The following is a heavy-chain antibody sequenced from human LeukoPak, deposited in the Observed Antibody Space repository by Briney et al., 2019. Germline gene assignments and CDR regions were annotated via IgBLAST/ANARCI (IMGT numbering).Heavy chain of an antibody. Sequence: PSETLSLTCTVSGGSISIYYWSWIRQPPGKGLEWIGYIYYSGSTRYNPSLESRVTISVDTSKNQFSLKVSSVTAADTAVYYCARHRASGSYFFDYWGQGTLVTVSS. J-gene: IGHJ4*02. CDR2: IYYSGST. CDR3: ARHRASGSYFFDY. CDR1: GGSISIYY. D-gene: IGHD1-26*01. V-gene: IGHV4-59*08.